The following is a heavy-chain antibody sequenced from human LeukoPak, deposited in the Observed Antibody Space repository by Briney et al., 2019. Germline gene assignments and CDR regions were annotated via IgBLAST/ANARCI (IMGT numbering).Heavy chain of an antibody. J-gene: IGHJ4*02. Sequence: GGSLRLSCAASGFTSDDYAMHWVRQAPGKGLEWVSGISWNSGSIGYADSVKGRFTISRDNAKNSLYLQMNSLRAEDTALYYCAKAYCSSTSCYTGTNYFDYWGQGTLVAVSS. CDR3: AKAYCSSTSCYTGTNYFDY. V-gene: IGHV3-9*02. D-gene: IGHD2-2*02. CDR2: ISWNSGSI. CDR1: GFTSDDYA.